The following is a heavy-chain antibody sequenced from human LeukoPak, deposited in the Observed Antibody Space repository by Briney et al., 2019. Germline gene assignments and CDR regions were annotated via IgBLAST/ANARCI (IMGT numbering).Heavy chain of an antibody. V-gene: IGHV4-59*08. CDR3: ARGFNSGWYFYGLDV. D-gene: IGHD6-19*01. J-gene: IGHJ6*02. CDR2: IYYTGTT. CDR1: GGSISGYY. Sequence: PSETLSLTCTVSGGSISGYYWSWIRQPPGEGLEWVGHIYYTGTTNYNPSLKSRVTISVDTSKNQFSLKLSSLPAADTAVYYCARGFNSGWYFYGLDVWGQGITVTVSS.